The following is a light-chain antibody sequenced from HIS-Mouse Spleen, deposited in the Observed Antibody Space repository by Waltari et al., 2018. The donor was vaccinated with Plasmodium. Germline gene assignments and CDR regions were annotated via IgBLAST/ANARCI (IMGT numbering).Light chain of an antibody. CDR3: SSYAGSNNLV. V-gene: IGLV2-8*01. J-gene: IGLJ2*01. Sequence: QSALTQPPSASGSPGHSVTISCPGPRSSVGGSHHFSWYQQHPGKAPKLMIYEVSTRPSGVPDRFSGSKSGNTASLTVSGLQAEDEADYYCSSYAGSNNLVFGGGTKLTVL. CDR2: EVS. CDR1: RSSVGGSHH.